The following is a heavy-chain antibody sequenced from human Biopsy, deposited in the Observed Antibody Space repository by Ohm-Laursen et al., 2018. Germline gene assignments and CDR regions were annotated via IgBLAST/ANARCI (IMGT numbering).Heavy chain of an antibody. Sequence: TLSLTCSVSGTSIITYSWSWIRQPAGKGLEWIGRIYVSGCTNYNPSLKSRVTMSLDTSESRFSLELASVTAADTAVYYCARDSPSYADYPLDSWGPGILVTVS. CDR1: GTSIITYS. CDR2: IYVSGCT. CDR3: ARDSPSYADYPLDS. D-gene: IGHD4-17*01. V-gene: IGHV4-4*07. J-gene: IGHJ4*02.